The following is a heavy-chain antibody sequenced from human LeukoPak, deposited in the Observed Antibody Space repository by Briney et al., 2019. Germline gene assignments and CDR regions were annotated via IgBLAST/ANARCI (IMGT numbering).Heavy chain of an antibody. D-gene: IGHD4-11*01. CDR2: IYYSGST. V-gene: IGHV4-31*03. CDR1: GGSISSGGYY. CDR3: ARHGNDHSDYVDYFDY. J-gene: IGHJ4*02. Sequence: PSQTLSLTCTVSGGSISSGGYYWSWIRQHPGKGLEWIGYIYYSGSTYYNPSLKSRVTISVDTSKNQFSLKLSSVTAADTAVYYCARHGNDHSDYVDYFDYWGQGTLVTVSS.